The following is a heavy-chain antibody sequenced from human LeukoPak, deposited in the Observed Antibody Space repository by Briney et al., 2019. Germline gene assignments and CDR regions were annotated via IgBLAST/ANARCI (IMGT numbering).Heavy chain of an antibody. CDR2: ISAYNGNT. Sequence: ASVKVSCKASGYTFTSYGISWVRQAPGQGLEWMGWISAYNGNTNYAQKLQGRVTMTTDTSTSTAYMELRSLRSDDTAVYYCARALGSSSWYSPLGYWGQGTLVTVSS. V-gene: IGHV1-18*01. CDR3: ARALGSSSWYSPLGY. J-gene: IGHJ4*02. D-gene: IGHD6-13*01. CDR1: GYTFTSYG.